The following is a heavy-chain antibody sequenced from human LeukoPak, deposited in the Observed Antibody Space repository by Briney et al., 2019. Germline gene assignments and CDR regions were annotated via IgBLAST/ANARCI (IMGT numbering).Heavy chain of an antibody. D-gene: IGHD3-10*01. J-gene: IGHJ4*02. CDR1: GFTFSSYE. Sequence: PGGSLRLSCAASGFTFSSYEMNWVRQAPGKGLEWVSYISSSGSTIYYADSVKGRFTISRDNAKNSLYLQMNSLRAEDTAVYYCAREVLLWFGDLDYWGQGTLVTVSS. CDR3: AREVLLWFGDLDY. CDR2: ISSSGSTI. V-gene: IGHV3-48*03.